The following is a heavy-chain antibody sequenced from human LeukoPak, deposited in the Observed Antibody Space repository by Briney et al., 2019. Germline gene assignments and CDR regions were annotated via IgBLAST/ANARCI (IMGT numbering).Heavy chain of an antibody. J-gene: IGHJ4*02. CDR1: GGSISSSSYY. D-gene: IGHD3-3*01. V-gene: IGHV4-39*07. Sequence: SETLSLTCTVSGGSISSSSYYWGWIRQPPGKGLEWIGEINHSGSTNYNPSLKSRVTISVDTSKNQFSLKLSSVTAADTAVYYCARELDYDFWSGSAYHFDYWGQGTLVTVSS. CDR3: ARELDYDFWSGSAYHFDY. CDR2: INHSGST.